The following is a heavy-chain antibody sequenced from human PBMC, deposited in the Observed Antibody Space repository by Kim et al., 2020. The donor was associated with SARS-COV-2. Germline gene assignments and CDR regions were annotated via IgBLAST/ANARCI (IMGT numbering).Heavy chain of an antibody. CDR3: ARDRVGDYYDSSGYFDY. CDR1: GFTFSSYA. CDR2: ISYDGSNK. J-gene: IGHJ4*01. V-gene: IGHV3-30-3*01. Sequence: GGSLRLSCAASGFTFSSYAMHWVRQAPGKGLEWVAVISYDGSNKYYADSVKGRFTISRDNSKNTLYLQMNSLRAEDTAVYYCARDRVGDYYDSSGYFDY. D-gene: IGHD3-22*01.